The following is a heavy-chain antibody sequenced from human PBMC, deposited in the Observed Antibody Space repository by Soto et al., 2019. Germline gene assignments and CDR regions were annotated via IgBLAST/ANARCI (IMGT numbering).Heavy chain of an antibody. CDR2: ISGSGSST. V-gene: IGHV3-23*01. Sequence: EVQLLESGGGLVQPGGSLRLSCAASGFSFSTYAMSWVRQAPGKGLEWVSVISGSGSSTYYADSVKGGFTISRDNSKNTLYLQMNSLRAEDTAVYYCAKDLYYYDSSGYSAYFDYWGQGTLVTVSS. D-gene: IGHD3-22*01. J-gene: IGHJ4*02. CDR1: GFSFSTYA. CDR3: AKDLYYYDSSGYSAYFDY.